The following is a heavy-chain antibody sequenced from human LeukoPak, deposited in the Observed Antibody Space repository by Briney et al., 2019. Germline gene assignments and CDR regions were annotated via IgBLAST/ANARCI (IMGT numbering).Heavy chain of an antibody. J-gene: IGHJ4*02. V-gene: IGHV1-24*01. CDR3: ATSSGAYFLY. Sequence: GGSLRLSCAASGFIFSYYGMHWVRQAPGKGLEWMGGFDPEDGETIYAQKFQGRVTMTEDTSTDTAYMELSSLRSEDTAFYYCATSSGAYFLYWGQGTLVTVS. CDR1: GFIFSYYG. CDR2: FDPEDGET. D-gene: IGHD1-26*01.